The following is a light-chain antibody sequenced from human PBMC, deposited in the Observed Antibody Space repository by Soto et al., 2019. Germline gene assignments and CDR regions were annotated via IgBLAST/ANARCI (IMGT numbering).Light chain of an antibody. CDR3: QRYDSVPWT. J-gene: IGKJ1*01. V-gene: IGKV1-27*01. CDR1: QGIGNN. CDR2: AAS. Sequence: DIQMTQSPSSLSASVGDRVTITCRASQGIGNNVAWYHQKPGKVPHLLIYAASTLHSGVPSRFSGSGSGTDFTVSISSLQPEGVASCLCQRYDSVPWTFGQWTKV.